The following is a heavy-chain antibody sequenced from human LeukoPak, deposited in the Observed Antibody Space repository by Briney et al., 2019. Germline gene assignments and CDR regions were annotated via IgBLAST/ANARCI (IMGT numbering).Heavy chain of an antibody. CDR2: IYYSGST. J-gene: IGHJ4*02. Sequence: PSETLSLTCTVSGGSISSSSYYWGWIRQPPGKGLEWIGSIYYSGSTYYNPSLKSRVTISVDTSKNQFSLKLSSVTAADTAVYYCARHRYYFDNWGQGTLVTVSS. CDR3: ARHRYYFDN. V-gene: IGHV4-39*01. CDR1: GGSISSSSYY.